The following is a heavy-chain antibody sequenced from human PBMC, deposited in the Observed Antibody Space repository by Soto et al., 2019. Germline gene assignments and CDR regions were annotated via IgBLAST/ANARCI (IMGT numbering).Heavy chain of an antibody. D-gene: IGHD2-8*02. CDR3: ARELLAPTRGWFDP. Sequence: QVHLQESGPGLVKSSQTLSLACTVTGYSMQRSGDYWSWIRQVPGQGLEWLGYIFFSGTPYYNPSFKSRVIMAVDTSRNQFFLNLTAVTAADTGVYYCARELLAPTRGWFDPWGQGTLVRVSS. V-gene: IGHV4-31*03. J-gene: IGHJ5*02. CDR1: GYSMQRSGDY. CDR2: IFFSGTP.